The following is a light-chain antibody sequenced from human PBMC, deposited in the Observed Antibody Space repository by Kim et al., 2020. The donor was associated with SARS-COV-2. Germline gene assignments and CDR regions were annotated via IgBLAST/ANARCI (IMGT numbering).Light chain of an antibody. J-gene: IGLJ2*01. Sequence: QSVLTQPPSVSGAPGQRVTISCTGSSSNIGAGYDVHWYQQLPGTAPKLLIYGNNNRPSGVPDRFSGSQSGTSASLAITGLQTEDEADYYCQSYDSSLGVSGPVFGGGTQLTVL. V-gene: IGLV1-40*01. CDR1: SSNIGAGYD. CDR2: GNN. CDR3: QSYDSSLGVSGPV.